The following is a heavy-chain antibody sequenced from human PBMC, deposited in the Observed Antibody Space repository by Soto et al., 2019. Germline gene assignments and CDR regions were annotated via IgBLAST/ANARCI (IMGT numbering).Heavy chain of an antibody. V-gene: IGHV4-59*08. CDR3: ARGGYDILTGYENWFDP. J-gene: IGHJ5*02. D-gene: IGHD3-9*01. CDR2: IYYSGST. Sequence: PSETLSLTCTVSGGSIISYYWSWIRQPPGKGLEWIGYIYYSGSTNYNPSLKSRVTISVDTSKNQFSLKLSSVTAADTAVYYCARGGYDILTGYENWFDPWGQGTLVTVSS. CDR1: GGSIISYY.